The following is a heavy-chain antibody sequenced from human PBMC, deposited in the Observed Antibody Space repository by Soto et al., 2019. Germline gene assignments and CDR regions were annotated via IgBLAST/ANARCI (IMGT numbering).Heavy chain of an antibody. CDR2: ISYDGSNK. CDR3: ARVEYLGGVIVGGVDY. CDR1: GFTFSSYA. Sequence: QVQLVESGGGVVQPGRSLRLSCAASGFTFSSYAMHWVRQAPGKGLEWVAVISYDGSNKYYADSVKGRFTISRDNSKNTLYRQMNSLRAEDTAVYYCARVEYLGGVIVGGVDYWGQGTLVTVSS. V-gene: IGHV3-30-3*01. J-gene: IGHJ4*02. D-gene: IGHD3-16*02.